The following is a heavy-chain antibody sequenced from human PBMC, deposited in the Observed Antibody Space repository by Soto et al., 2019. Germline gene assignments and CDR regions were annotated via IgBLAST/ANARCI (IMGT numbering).Heavy chain of an antibody. CDR1: GYTFTDYG. V-gene: IGHV1-18*01. CDR3: ARISQSDFWSGYYYFFDY. Sequence: QVHLVQSGAEVEKPGASVKVSCKASGYTFTDYGISWVRQAPGQGLQWMGWITAFNENTKYAQQFQGRVTMTTDTSTSTAYMELRSLESDDTAVYYCARISQSDFWSGYYYFFDYWGQGTLVTVSS. D-gene: IGHD3-3*01. J-gene: IGHJ4*02. CDR2: ITAFNENT.